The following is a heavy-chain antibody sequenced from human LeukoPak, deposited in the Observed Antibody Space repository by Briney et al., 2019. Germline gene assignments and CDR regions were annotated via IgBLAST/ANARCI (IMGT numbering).Heavy chain of an antibody. CDR2: IIPIFGTA. V-gene: IGHV1-69*13. CDR1: GGTFSSYA. Sequence: ASVKVSCKASGGTFSSYAISWVRQAPGQGLEWMGGIIPIFGTANYAQKFQGRVTITADESTSTAYMELSSLRSEDTVVYYCARDPRYTAMDPGGYWGQGTLVTVSS. D-gene: IGHD5-18*01. CDR3: ARDPRYTAMDPGGY. J-gene: IGHJ4*02.